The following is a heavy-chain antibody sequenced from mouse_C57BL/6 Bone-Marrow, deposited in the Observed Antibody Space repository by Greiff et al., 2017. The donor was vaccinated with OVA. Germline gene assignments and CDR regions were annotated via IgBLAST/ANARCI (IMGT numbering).Heavy chain of an antibody. Sequence: QVQLQQPGAELVMPGASVKLSCKASGYTFTSYWMHWVKQRPGQGLEWIGEIDPSDSYTNYNQKFKGKSTLTVDKSSSTAYMQLSSLASEDSAVYYCAREVLWYFDVWGTGTTVTVSS. CDR3: AREVLWYFDV. D-gene: IGHD2-14*01. CDR1: GYTFTSYW. J-gene: IGHJ1*03. V-gene: IGHV1-69*01. CDR2: IDPSDSYT.